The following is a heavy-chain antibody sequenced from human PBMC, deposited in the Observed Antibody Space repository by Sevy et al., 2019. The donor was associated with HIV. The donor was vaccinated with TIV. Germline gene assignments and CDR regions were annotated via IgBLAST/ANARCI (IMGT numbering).Heavy chain of an antibody. Sequence: SETLSLTCTVSGISISNYYWTWIRQPPGKGLESIGYIYYTGSSDSNPSLKSRVTTSVDTSKNQFSLKLSSVTAADTAIYYCARGGPNQQQLDYFDSWGQGILVTVSS. CDR3: ARGGPNQQQLDYFDS. D-gene: IGHD6-13*01. CDR1: GISISNYY. J-gene: IGHJ4*02. CDR2: IYYTGSS. V-gene: IGHV4-59*01.